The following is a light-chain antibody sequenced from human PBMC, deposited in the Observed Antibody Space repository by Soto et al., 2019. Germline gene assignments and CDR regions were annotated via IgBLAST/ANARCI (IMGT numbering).Light chain of an antibody. CDR3: YSYAGSYTWV. Sequence: QSVLTQPRSVSGSPGQSVTISCTGTRSDVGNYIYVSWYQHHPGKAPKLMIYDVSKRPSGVPDRFSASKSGNTASLTISGLQAEDEADYYCYSYAGSYTWVFGGGTKLTVL. CDR1: RSDVGNYIY. CDR2: DVS. V-gene: IGLV2-11*01. J-gene: IGLJ3*02.